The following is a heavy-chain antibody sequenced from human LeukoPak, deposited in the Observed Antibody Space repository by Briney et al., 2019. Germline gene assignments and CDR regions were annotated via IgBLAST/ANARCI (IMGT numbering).Heavy chain of an antibody. J-gene: IGHJ2*01. CDR2: INHSGST. V-gene: IGHV4-34*01. CDR1: GGSFSGYY. CDR3: ARVLEGSSGQHWYFDL. Sequence: SETLSLTCAVYGGSFSGYYWSRIRQPPGKGLEWIGEINHSGSTNYNPSLKSRVTISVDTSKNQFSLRLSSVTAADTAVYCCARVLEGSSGQHWYFDLWGRGTLVTVSS. D-gene: IGHD6-19*01.